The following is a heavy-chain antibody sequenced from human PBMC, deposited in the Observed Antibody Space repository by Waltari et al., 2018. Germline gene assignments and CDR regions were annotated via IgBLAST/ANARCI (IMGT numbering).Heavy chain of an antibody. CDR3: TTLDAPWGG. CDR1: GFTFTPAW. V-gene: IGHV3-15*01. D-gene: IGHD7-27*01. Sequence: EVQMVESGGGLVKPGDSLRLSCAASGFTFTPAWLTWVRQAPGKGREGVGRIKSKGDGAITDFAAPVRGRFSISRDDSQNMVFLQMNSLRTEDTAVYYCTTLDAPWGGWGHGTLVTVSS. J-gene: IGHJ4*01. CDR2: IKSKGDGAIT.